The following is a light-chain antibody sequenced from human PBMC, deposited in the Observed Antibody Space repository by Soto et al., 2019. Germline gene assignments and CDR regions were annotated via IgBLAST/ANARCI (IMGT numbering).Light chain of an antibody. J-gene: IGLJ1*01. CDR3: SSYTSSSTLEV. CDR2: DVT. Sequence: QSALTQPASVSGSPGQSITISCTGTSSDVGGYNYVSWYQQHPGKAPKLIIYDVTNRPSGVSNRFSGSKSGTTASLTISGLQAEEEDDYYCSSYTSSSTLEVFGTGTKLTVL. CDR1: SSDVGGYNY. V-gene: IGLV2-14*01.